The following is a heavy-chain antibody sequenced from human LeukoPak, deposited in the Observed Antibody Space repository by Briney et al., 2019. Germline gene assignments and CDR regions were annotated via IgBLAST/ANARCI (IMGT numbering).Heavy chain of an antibody. V-gene: IGHV3-23*01. CDR1: GFTLRSYA. D-gene: IGHD5-12*01. Sequence: PGGSLRLSCVASGFTLRSYAMSWVRQAPGRGLEWVSAVSGSRANTYYADSVKGRFTISRDNSKNTVYLQTSSLRAEDTAVYYCAKLGLIVATMSHFDDWGQGTLVTVSS. CDR3: AKLGLIVATMSHFDD. CDR2: VSGSRANT. J-gene: IGHJ4*02.